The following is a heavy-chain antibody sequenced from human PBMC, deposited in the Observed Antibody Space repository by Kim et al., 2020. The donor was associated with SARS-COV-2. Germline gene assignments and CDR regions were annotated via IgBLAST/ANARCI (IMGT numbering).Heavy chain of an antibody. CDR1: GYTFTSYG. J-gene: IGHJ4*02. V-gene: IGHV1-18*01. D-gene: IGHD6-19*01. CDR3: ARLRQYSSGWYGYYYFDY. Sequence: ASVKVSCKASGYTFTSYGISWVRQAPGQGLEWMGWFSAYNGNTNYAQKLQGRVTMTTDTSTSTAYMELRSLRSDDTAVYYCARLRQYSSGWYGYYYFDYWGQGTLVTVSS. CDR2: FSAYNGNT.